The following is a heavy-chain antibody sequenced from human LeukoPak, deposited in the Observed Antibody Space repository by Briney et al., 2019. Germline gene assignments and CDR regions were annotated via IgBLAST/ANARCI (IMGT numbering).Heavy chain of an antibody. CDR3: ARGADCNSTSCYNNYYYYYYMDV. D-gene: IGHD2-2*02. Sequence: GGSLRLSCAASGFTFDDYGMSWVRQAPGKGLEWVSGINWNGGSTGYADSVKGRFTISRDYAKNSLYLQMNSLRAEDTALYYCARGADCNSTSCYNNYYYYYYMDVWGKGTTVTVSS. J-gene: IGHJ6*03. CDR2: INWNGGST. V-gene: IGHV3-20*04. CDR1: GFTFDDYG.